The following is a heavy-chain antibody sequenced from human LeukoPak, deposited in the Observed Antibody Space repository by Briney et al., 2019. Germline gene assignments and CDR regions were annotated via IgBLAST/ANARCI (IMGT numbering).Heavy chain of an antibody. Sequence: PGGSLRLSCAASGFTFSSFEMNWVRQAPGKGLEWVSYISISGSTIYYADSVKGRFTISRDNAKNSLYLQMNSLRAEDTAVYYCARDRSGYSGYDFFDNWGQGALVTVSS. V-gene: IGHV3-48*03. CDR2: ISISGSTI. D-gene: IGHD5-12*01. J-gene: IGHJ4*02. CDR3: ARDRSGYSGYDFFDN. CDR1: GFTFSSFE.